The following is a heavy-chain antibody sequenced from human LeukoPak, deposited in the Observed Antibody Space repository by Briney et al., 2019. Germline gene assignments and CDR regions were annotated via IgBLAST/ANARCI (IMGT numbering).Heavy chain of an antibody. D-gene: IGHD6-13*01. V-gene: IGHV4-39*07. CDR3: ARAYSSSWYFNWFDP. J-gene: IGHJ5*02. Sequence: SETLSLTCSVSGGSISNSDYYWGWIRQPPGKGLEWIGNIYYSGSTNYNPSLKSRVTISVDTSKNQFSLKLSSVTAADTAVYYCARAYSSSWYFNWFDPWGQGTLVTVSS. CDR1: GGSISNSDYY. CDR2: IYYSGST.